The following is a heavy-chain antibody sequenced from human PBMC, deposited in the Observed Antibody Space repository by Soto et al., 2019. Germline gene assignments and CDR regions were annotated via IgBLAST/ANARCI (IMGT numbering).Heavy chain of an antibody. CDR1: GFSFSDYW. CDR3: ARKASGYYAYYYDN. J-gene: IGHJ4*02. D-gene: IGHD3-22*01. CDR2: INHDGSST. V-gene: IGHV3-74*01. Sequence: EVQLVESGGGLVQPGGSLRLSCAASGFSFSDYWIYWVRQAPGKGLVWVSRINHDGSSTLYADSVKGRVTISRDNAKNMLYLQMNSLRADDTAVYYCARKASGYYAYYYDNWGQGTLVTVSS.